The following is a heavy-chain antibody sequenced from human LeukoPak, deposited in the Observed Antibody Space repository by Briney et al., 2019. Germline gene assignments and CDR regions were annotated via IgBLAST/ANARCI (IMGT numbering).Heavy chain of an antibody. CDR3: ARGPCSGGSCYPIPNDY. V-gene: IGHV4-34*01. D-gene: IGHD2-15*01. J-gene: IGHJ4*02. CDR1: GGSFSGYD. Sequence: SETLSLTCAVSGGSFSGYDWSWIRQPPGKGLEWVAEINDSGSTNYNPSLKSRVTISVDTYKNQFSLKLSSVTAEDTAVYYCARGPCSGGSCYPIPNDYWGQGTLVTVSS. CDR2: INDSGST.